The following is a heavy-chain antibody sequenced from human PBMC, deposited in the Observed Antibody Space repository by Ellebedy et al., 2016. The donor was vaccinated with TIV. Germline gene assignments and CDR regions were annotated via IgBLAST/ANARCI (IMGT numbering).Heavy chain of an antibody. CDR2: IYYSGST. D-gene: IGHD6-13*01. Sequence: MPSETLSLTCTVSGGSISSYYWSWIRQPPGKGLEWIGYIYYSGSTNYNPSLKSRVTISVDTSKNQFSLKLSSVAAADTAVYYCASESAAGGGYWGQGTLVTVSS. CDR1: GGSISSYY. V-gene: IGHV4-59*08. CDR3: ASESAAGGGY. J-gene: IGHJ4*02.